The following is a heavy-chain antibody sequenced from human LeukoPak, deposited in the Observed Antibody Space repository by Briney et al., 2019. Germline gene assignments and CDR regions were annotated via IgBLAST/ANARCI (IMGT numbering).Heavy chain of an antibody. CDR3: ARGRGMDV. V-gene: IGHV3-11*04. J-gene: IGHJ6*02. CDR2: ISSGGSAI. CDR1: GFTFSDHN. Sequence: GESLRLSCAASGFTFSDHNMDWVRQAPGKGLEWVSYISSGGSAIYYADSVKGRFTISRDSAKNSLYLQMNDLRAEDTAVYYCARGRGMDVWGQGTTVTVSS.